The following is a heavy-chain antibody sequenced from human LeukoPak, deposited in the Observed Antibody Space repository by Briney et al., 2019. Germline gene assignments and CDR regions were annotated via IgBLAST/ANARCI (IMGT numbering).Heavy chain of an antibody. Sequence: SQTLSLTCAISGDSVSSNSAAWNCISQCPSIDLEWLGRTYYRSKWYNDYAVSVKSRITINPNTSKNQFSLQLNSVTPEDTAVYYCARESWDIDGYNWFDPWGQGTLVTVSS. V-gene: IGHV6-1*01. D-gene: IGHD2-15*01. CDR3: ARESWDIDGYNWFDP. J-gene: IGHJ5*02. CDR2: TYYRSKWYN. CDR1: GDSVSSNSAA.